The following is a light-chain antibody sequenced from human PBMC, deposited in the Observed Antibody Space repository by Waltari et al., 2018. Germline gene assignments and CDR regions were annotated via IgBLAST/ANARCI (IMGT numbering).Light chain of an antibody. CDR1: SSNIGGYNR. V-gene: IGLV2-14*01. Sequence: QAALTQSPSVSGSPGQSVTISCTGTSSNIGGYNRVSWYQQHPGKAPKLMVYEVSNRPSGVSDRFSGSKSGNTASLIISGLQAEDEADYHCSSYASSSTFIFGAGTRLTVL. CDR3: SSYASSSTFI. J-gene: IGLJ1*01. CDR2: EVS.